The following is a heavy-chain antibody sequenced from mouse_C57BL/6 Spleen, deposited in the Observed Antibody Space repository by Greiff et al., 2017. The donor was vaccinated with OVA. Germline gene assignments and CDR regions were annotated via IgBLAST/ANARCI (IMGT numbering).Heavy chain of an antibody. CDR2: IYHGSGST. CDR1: GYTFTSYW. V-gene: IGHV1-55*01. CDR3: ARAYDYDGAMDD. Sequence: QVQLQQPGAELVKPGASVKMSCKASGYTFTSYWITWVKQRPGQGLEWIGDIYHGSGSTNYNEKFKSKATLTVYTSSSTAYMQLSSLTSEASAFYYCARAYDYDGAMDDWGQGTSVTVSS. D-gene: IGHD2-4*01. J-gene: IGHJ4*01.